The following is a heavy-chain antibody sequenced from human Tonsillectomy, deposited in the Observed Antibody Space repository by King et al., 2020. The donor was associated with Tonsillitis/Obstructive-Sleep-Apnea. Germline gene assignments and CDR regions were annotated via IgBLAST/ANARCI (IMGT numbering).Heavy chain of an antibody. CDR3: ARFFGGWVSARLFCHY. CDR2: LSYDGSNK. D-gene: IGHD3-10*01. Sequence: VQLVESGGGVVQPGRSLRLSCAASGFTFSTYAMHWVRQAPGKGLEWVALLSYDGSNKYYVDSVKGRFTISRDNSKSTLYLQMNSLRPEDTAVYYCARFFGGWVSARLFCHYWGQGTLVTVPS. V-gene: IGHV3-30*04. J-gene: IGHJ4*02. CDR1: GFTFSTYA.